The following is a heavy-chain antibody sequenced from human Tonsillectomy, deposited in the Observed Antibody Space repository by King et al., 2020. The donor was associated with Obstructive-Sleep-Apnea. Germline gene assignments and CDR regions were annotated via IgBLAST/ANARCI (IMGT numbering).Heavy chain of an antibody. V-gene: IGHV4-59*08. CDR2: VYYSGRT. J-gene: IGHJ4*02. Sequence: VQLQESGPGLVKPSETLSLTCTVSGGSISSYYWSWIRQPPGKGLEWIGYVYYSGRTNYNPSLKSRVTLSVDTSKKQFSLKLSSVTAADTAGYYCAISVDTAMVFDYWGQGTLVTVSS. D-gene: IGHD5-18*01. CDR3: AISVDTAMVFDY. CDR1: GGSISSYY.